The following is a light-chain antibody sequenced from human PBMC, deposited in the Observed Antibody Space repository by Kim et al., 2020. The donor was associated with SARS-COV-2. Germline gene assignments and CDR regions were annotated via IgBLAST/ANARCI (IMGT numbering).Light chain of an antibody. Sequence: QSITISCTGTSSLVGNYNYVSWYQPHPDKAPKLIIYDVSYRPSGVSTRFSGSKSGNTASLTISGLQAADEADYYCTSYTGADTVVFGGGTKLTVL. V-gene: IGLV2-14*03. CDR1: SSLVGNYNY. J-gene: IGLJ2*01. CDR2: DVS. CDR3: TSYTGADTVV.